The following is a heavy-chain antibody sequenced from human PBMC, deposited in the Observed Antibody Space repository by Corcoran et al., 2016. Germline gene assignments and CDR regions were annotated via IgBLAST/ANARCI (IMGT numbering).Heavy chain of an antibody. CDR1: GFTVSGNY. Sequence: EVQLVESGGGLIQPGGSLRLSCAASGFTVSGNYMSWVRQAPGKGLECVSLIYSGGGAYYADSVKGRFTISRDNSKNTLYLQMNILRAEETAVYYCARVGYGSGSSYRYLDYWGQGTLVTVSS. CDR2: IYSGGGA. D-gene: IGHD3-10*01. CDR3: ARVGYGSGSSYRYLDY. J-gene: IGHJ4*02. V-gene: IGHV3-53*01.